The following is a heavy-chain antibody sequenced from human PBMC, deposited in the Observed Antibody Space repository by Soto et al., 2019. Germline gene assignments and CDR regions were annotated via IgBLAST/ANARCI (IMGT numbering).Heavy chain of an antibody. CDR1: GGSISSSNW. D-gene: IGHD3-22*01. J-gene: IGHJ5*02. V-gene: IGHV4-4*02. Sequence: SETLSLTCAVSGGSISSSNWWSCVRQPPGKGLEWIGEIYHSGSTNYNPSLKSRVTISVDKSKNQFSLKLSSVTAADTAVYYCARRIYYYDSSGYLILPFDPWGQGTLVTVSS. CDR2: IYHSGST. CDR3: ARRIYYYDSSGYLILPFDP.